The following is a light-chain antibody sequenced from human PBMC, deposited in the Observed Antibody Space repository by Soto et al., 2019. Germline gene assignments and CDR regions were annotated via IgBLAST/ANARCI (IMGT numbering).Light chain of an antibody. V-gene: IGKV3-20*01. CDR1: QSVSSSQ. J-gene: IGKJ5*01. CDR3: QHYGGSTLT. Sequence: EIVFTQSPGTRSLSPGEGATLSCRAGQSVSSSQLAWYQQKPGQAPSLVVYGASRRETGIPDLFSCSVSGTECTRAISRLEPEDFAVAYCQHYGGSTLTFGQGTRLEIK. CDR2: GAS.